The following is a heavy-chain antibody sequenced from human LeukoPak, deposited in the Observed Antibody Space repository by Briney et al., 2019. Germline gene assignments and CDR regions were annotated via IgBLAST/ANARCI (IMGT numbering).Heavy chain of an antibody. D-gene: IGHD6-13*01. J-gene: IGHJ4*02. CDR3: ASSSSWPEYYFDY. CDR2: IYYSGST. CDR1: GGSISSTSYY. V-gene: IGHV4-39*07. Sequence: SETLSLTCTVSGGSISSTSYYWGWIRQPPGKGLEWIGSIYYSGSTYYNPSLKSRVTISVDTSKNQFSLKLSSVTAADTAVYYCASSSSWPEYYFDYWGQGTLVTVSS.